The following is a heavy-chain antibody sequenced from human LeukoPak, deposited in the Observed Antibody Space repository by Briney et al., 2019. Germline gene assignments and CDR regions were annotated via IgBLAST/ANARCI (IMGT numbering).Heavy chain of an antibody. J-gene: IGHJ4*02. CDR2: IKQDGSEK. D-gene: IGHD5-18*01. CDR3: ARGKRGYSFGDY. CDR1: GFIFSSYW. Sequence: GGSLRLSCAASGFIFSSYWMSWVRQARGKGLEWVANIKQDGSEKYYVDSVKGRFTISRDNAKNSLFLQMNNLRAEDTAVYYCARGKRGYSFGDYWGQGTLVTVSS. V-gene: IGHV3-7*01.